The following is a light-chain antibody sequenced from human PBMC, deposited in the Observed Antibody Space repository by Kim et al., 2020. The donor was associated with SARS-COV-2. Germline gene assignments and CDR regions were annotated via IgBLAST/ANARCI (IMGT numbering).Light chain of an antibody. J-gene: IGKJ5*01. CDR3: QQYNNWPPLT. CDR2: GAS. Sequence: EIVMTQSPATLSVSPGERATLSYRASQSVNSNLAWYQQKPGQAPRLLIYGASTRATGIPARFSGSGSGTEFTLTISSLQSEDFALYYCQQYNNWPPLTFGQGTRLEIK. V-gene: IGKV3-15*01. CDR1: QSVNSN.